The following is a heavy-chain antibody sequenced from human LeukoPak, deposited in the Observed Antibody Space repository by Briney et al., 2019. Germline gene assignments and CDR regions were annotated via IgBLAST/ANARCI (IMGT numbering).Heavy chain of an antibody. CDR2: IYHSGST. CDR3: ARSPYSGSYYSRGNAFDI. CDR1: GGSISSGGYY. Sequence: SETLSLTCTVSGGSISSGGYYWSWIRQPPGKGLEWIGYIYHSGSTYYNPSLKSRVTISVDRSKNQFSLKLSSVTAADTAVYYCARSPYSGSYYSRGNAFDIWGQGTMVTVSS. V-gene: IGHV4-30-2*01. J-gene: IGHJ3*02. D-gene: IGHD1-26*01.